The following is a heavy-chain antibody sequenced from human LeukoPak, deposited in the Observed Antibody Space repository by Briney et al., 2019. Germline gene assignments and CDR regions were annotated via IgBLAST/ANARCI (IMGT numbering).Heavy chain of an antibody. CDR3: ARAGGNYGNWFDP. CDR1: GYTFTSYY. Sequence: GASVKVSCKASGYTFTSYYMHWVRQAPGQGLEWMGIINPSGGSTSYAQKFQGRVTMTRDTSISTAYMELSRLRSDDTAVYYCARAGGNYGNWFDPWGQGTLVTVSS. D-gene: IGHD1-7*01. CDR2: INPSGGST. J-gene: IGHJ5*02. V-gene: IGHV1-46*01.